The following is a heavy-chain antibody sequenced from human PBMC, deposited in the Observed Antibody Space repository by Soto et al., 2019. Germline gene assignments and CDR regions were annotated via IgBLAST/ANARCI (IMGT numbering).Heavy chain of an antibody. CDR2: ISYDGGNK. CDR3: ARDKHIVVVTAIHHAFDI. D-gene: IGHD2-21*02. Sequence: LRLSCAASGFTFSSYAMHWVRQAPGKGLEWVAVISYDGGNKYYADSVKGRFTISRDNSKNTLYLQMNSLRAEDTAVYYCARDKHIVVVTAIHHAFDIWGQGTMVTVSS. J-gene: IGHJ3*02. V-gene: IGHV3-30-3*01. CDR1: GFTFSSYA.